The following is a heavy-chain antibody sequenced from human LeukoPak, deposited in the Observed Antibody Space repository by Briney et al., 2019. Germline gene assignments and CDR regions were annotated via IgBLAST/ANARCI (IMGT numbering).Heavy chain of an antibody. Sequence: GESLKMSCKGSGYSFTSYWIGWVRQMPGKGLEWMGIIYPGDSDTRYSPSFQGQVTISADKSISTAYLQWSSLKASDTAMYYCAIKGDYYDSSGYYYYFDYWGQGTLVTVSS. CDR2: IYPGDSDT. CDR3: AIKGDYYDSSGYYYYFDY. D-gene: IGHD3-22*01. CDR1: GYSFTSYW. J-gene: IGHJ4*02. V-gene: IGHV5-51*01.